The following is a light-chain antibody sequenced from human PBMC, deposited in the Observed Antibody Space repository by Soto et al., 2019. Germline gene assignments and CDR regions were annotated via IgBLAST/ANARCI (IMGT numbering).Light chain of an antibody. CDR3: QERRMWPCP. CDR1: QSVTSSY. CDR2: GTS. Sequence: EIVLSQSPATLSLSTGERATLSCGTGQSVTSSYMAWYQQKPGQAPRLLIYGTSSRATGIPDRFTGSGSGTDFTLTISSLEPEDSAVYYCQERRMWPCPFGQGTRVEI. V-gene: IGKV3D-20*02. J-gene: IGKJ5*01.